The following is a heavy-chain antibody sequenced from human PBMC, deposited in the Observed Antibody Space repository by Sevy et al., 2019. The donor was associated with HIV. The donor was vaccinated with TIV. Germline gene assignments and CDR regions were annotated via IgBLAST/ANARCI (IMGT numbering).Heavy chain of an antibody. V-gene: IGHV3-11*06. CDR1: GFTLSDYY. J-gene: IGHJ4*02. Sequence: GGSLRLSCSPSGFTLSDYYMSWIRQAPGKGLEWVSYINSGSSYTNYAYSVKGRFTISRDNAKNILYLEMNNLRAEDTAVYYCARDRRNYGGQYFDYWGQGTLVTVSS. CDR2: INSGSSYT. D-gene: IGHD4-17*01. CDR3: ARDRRNYGGQYFDY.